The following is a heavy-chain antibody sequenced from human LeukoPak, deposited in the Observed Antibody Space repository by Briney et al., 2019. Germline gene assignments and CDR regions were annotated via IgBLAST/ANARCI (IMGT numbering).Heavy chain of an antibody. D-gene: IGHD6-6*01. CDR2: INHSGST. CDR1: GGSFSGYY. J-gene: IGHJ5*02. CDR3: ARGDSSSSPGWFDP. Sequence: SETLSLTCAVYGGSFSGYYWSWIRQPPRKGLEWIGEINHSGSTNYNPSLKSRVTISVDTSKNQFSLKLSSVTAADTAVCYCARGDSSSSPGWFDPWGQGTLVTVSS. V-gene: IGHV4-34*01.